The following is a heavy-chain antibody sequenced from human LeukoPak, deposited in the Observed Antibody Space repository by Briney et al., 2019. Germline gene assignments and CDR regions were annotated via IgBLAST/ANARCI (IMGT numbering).Heavy chain of an antibody. CDR2: ISSGRST. CDR1: GFTVNNNY. V-gene: IGHV3-53*01. D-gene: IGHD3-22*01. J-gene: IGHJ4*02. CDR3: ARLNYFYDSSGYPFFDY. Sequence: GGSLRLSCAASGFTVNNNYMSWVRQAPGKGLEWVSVISSGRSTFYPDSVKGRFTISRDSSKNTLYLQMNSLRAEDRAVYYCARLNYFYDSSGYPFFDYWGQGTLVTVSS.